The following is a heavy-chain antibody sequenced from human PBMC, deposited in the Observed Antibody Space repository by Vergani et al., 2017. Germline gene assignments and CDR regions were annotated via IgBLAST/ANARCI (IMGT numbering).Heavy chain of an antibody. D-gene: IGHD5-24*01. Sequence: VQLQESGPGLVKPSETLSLTCTVSGGSLSSYYWSWIRQPPGKGLEWIGYIYYSGSTNYIPSLKSRVTIPVDTSKNQFSLKLSSVTAADTAVYYCARGLRWLQFGYFDYWGQGTLVTVSS. CDR3: ARGLRWLQFGYFDY. CDR2: IYYSGST. CDR1: GGSLSSYY. V-gene: IGHV4-59*01. J-gene: IGHJ4*02.